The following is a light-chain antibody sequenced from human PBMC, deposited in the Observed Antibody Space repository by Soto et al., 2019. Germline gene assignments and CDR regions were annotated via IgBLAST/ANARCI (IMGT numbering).Light chain of an antibody. Sequence: DIQMTQSPSTLSASVGDRVAITCRASQNIGSRLAWYQQKPDEAPKLLIYDASSLESGVPLRFGGSGSGTDFTLIISSLQPDDFATYYCQQYNSFAPYSFGQGTKLEI. J-gene: IGKJ2*03. V-gene: IGKV1-5*01. CDR3: QQYNSFAPYS. CDR1: QNIGSR. CDR2: DAS.